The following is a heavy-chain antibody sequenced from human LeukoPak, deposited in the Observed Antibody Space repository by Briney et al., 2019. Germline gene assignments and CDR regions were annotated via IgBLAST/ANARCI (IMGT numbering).Heavy chain of an antibody. CDR2: IYYSGST. Sequence: PSETLSLTCTVSAGSISSSSYYWGWIRQPPGKGLEWIGGIYYSGSTYYNPSLKSRVTISVDTSKNQFSLKLSSVTAADTAVYYCARLEWLFAFWDYWGQGTLVTVSS. V-gene: IGHV4-39*07. J-gene: IGHJ4*02. D-gene: IGHD3-3*01. CDR3: ARLEWLFAFWDY. CDR1: AGSISSSSYY.